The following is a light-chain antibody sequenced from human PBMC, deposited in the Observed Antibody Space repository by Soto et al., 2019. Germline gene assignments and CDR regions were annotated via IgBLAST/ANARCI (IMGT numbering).Light chain of an antibody. V-gene: IGKV3-20*01. CDR3: QQYGSSPRT. Sequence: ETVLTQSPGTLSLSPGERATLSCRASQSVSNSYLAWYQHNPGQSPRLLIYCASIRATGIPDRFSGRGFGTDFTLTITRLEPQDFAVYYCQQYGSSPRTFGQGTKVDI. CDR2: CAS. CDR1: QSVSNSY. J-gene: IGKJ1*01.